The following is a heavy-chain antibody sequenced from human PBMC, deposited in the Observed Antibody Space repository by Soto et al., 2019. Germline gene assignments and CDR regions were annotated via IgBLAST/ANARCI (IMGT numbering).Heavy chain of an antibody. Sequence: QVQLQESGPGLVKPSGTLSLTCAVSGGSISSSNWWSWVRQPPGKVLEWIGEIYHSGSTNYNPSLKSRVTISVDKSKNQFSLKLSSVTAADTAVYYCARDDFRDYGDYNYYYGMDVWGQGTTVTVSS. D-gene: IGHD4-17*01. J-gene: IGHJ6*02. CDR1: GGSISSSNW. V-gene: IGHV4-4*02. CDR2: IYHSGST. CDR3: ARDDFRDYGDYNYYYGMDV.